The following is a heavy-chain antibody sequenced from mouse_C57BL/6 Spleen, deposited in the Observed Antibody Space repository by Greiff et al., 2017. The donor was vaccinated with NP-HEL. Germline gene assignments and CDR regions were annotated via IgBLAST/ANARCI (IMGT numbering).Heavy chain of an antibody. D-gene: IGHD1-1*01. CDR1: GYTFTSYW. J-gene: IGHJ4*01. CDR3: AIRYYYGSSYDAMDY. V-gene: IGHV1-74*01. Sequence: QVQLKQPGAELVKPGASVKVSCKASGYTFTSYWMHWVKQRPGQGLEWIGRIHPSDSDTNYNQKFKGKATLTVDKSSSTAYMQLSSLTSEDSAVYYCAIRYYYGSSYDAMDYWGQGTSVTVSS. CDR2: IHPSDSDT.